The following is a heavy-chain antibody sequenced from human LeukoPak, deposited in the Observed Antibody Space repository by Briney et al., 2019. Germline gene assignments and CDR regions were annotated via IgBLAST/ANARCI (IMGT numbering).Heavy chain of an antibody. Sequence: ASVKVSCKPSGYTFNAYYMHWVRQAPGQGLEWVGWIDPKTGNTRYAQKFQGRVTITRDTPIGTVYMELSSLKSDDTAVYYCASEAFCASGNCYLQRVDSWGPGTLVTVSS. CDR2: IDPKTGNT. J-gene: IGHJ4*02. D-gene: IGHD3-22*01. CDR1: GYTFNAYY. CDR3: ASEAFCASGNCYLQRVDS. V-gene: IGHV1-2*02.